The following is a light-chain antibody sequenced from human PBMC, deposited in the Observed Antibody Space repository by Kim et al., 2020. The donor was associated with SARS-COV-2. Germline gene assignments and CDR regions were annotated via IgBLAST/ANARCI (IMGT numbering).Light chain of an antibody. J-gene: IGKJ1*01. CDR1: QSVSSN. V-gene: IGKV3-15*01. CDR2: GAS. Sequence: VSPGEGATLSCRASQSVSSNLAWYQQKPGQAPRLLIYGASTRATGVPARFSGSGSGTEFTLTISSLQSEDFAVYHCQQYNIWPWTFGQGTKVDIK. CDR3: QQYNIWPWT.